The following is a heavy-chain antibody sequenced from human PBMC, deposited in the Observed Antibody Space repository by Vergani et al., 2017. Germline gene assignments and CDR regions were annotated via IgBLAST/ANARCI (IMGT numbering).Heavy chain of an antibody. D-gene: IGHD5-12*01. J-gene: IGHJ4*02. CDR3: ERARVDIVATMILYYLDY. Sequence: QVQLQQSGPGLVKPSQTLSLTCAISGDSVSSNSAAWNWIRQSPSRGLEWLGRTYYRSKWYNDYAVSVKSRITINPDPSKNQFSLQLNSVTPEDTAVDYCERARVDIVATMILYYLDYWGQGTLVTVSS. V-gene: IGHV6-1*01. CDR1: GDSVSSNSAA. CDR2: TYYRSKWYN.